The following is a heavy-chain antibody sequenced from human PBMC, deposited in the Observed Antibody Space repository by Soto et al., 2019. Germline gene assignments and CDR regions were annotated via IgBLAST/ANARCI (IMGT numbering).Heavy chain of an antibody. CDR1: GFTFSSYS. Sequence: EVQLVESGGGLVQPGGSLRLSCAASGFTFSSYSMNWVRQAPGKGLEWVSYISSSSSTIYYAYSVKGRFTISRDNAKNSLYLQMNSLRAEDTAVYYCARVENSGYDSVLAFDIWGQGTMVTVSS. CDR2: ISSSSSTI. D-gene: IGHD5-12*01. J-gene: IGHJ3*02. CDR3: ARVENSGYDSVLAFDI. V-gene: IGHV3-48*01.